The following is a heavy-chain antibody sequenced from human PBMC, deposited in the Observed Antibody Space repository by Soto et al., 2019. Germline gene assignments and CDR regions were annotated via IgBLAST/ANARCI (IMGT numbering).Heavy chain of an antibody. Sequence: ASVKVSCKASGYTSTSYAMHWVRQAPGQRLEWMGWINAGNGNTKYSQKFQGRVTMTRNTSISTAYMELSSLRSEDTAVYCCAREASYYYGSGSPSGYYYYYMDVWGKGTTVTVSS. CDR3: AREASYYYGSGSPSGYYYYYMDV. CDR2: INAGNGNT. V-gene: IGHV1-3*01. CDR1: GYTSTSYA. D-gene: IGHD3-10*01. J-gene: IGHJ6*03.